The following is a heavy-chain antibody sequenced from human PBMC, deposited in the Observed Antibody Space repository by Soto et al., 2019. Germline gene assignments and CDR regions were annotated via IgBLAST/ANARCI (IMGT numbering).Heavy chain of an antibody. CDR3: AKVPIPIFVVVIIPSYYFIEV. CDR2: ISGSRWST. Sequence: EVQLLESGGGLVQPGGSLRLSCAASGFTFSSYAMSWVRQAPGKGLECVSAISGSRWSTYYADSVKGRFTSSRDNCKNTRYLQMTSLRAEDTAVYYCAKVPIPIFVVVIIPSYYFIEVLGKGTTVTVSS. CDR1: GFTFSSYA. V-gene: IGHV3-23*01. J-gene: IGHJ6*03. D-gene: IGHD3-3*01.